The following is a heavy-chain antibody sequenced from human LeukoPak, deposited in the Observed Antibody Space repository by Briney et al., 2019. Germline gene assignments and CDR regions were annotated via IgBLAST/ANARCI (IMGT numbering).Heavy chain of an antibody. J-gene: IGHJ3*02. Sequence: SVKVSCKASGGTFSSYAISWVRQAPGQVLEWMGGIIPIFGTANYAQKFQGRVTITTDESTSTAYMELSSLRSEDTAVYYCASGSRGYYYLDAFDIWGQGTMVTVSS. CDR3: ASGSRGYYYLDAFDI. CDR1: GGTFSSYA. D-gene: IGHD3-22*01. CDR2: IIPIFGTA. V-gene: IGHV1-69*05.